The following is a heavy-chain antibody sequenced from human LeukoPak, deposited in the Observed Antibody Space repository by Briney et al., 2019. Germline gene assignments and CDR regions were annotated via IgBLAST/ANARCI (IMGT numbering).Heavy chain of an antibody. CDR3: ARSGGYSYGYYYGMDV. J-gene: IGHJ6*04. D-gene: IGHD5-18*01. CDR2: IYYSGST. CDR1: GGCISSYY. V-gene: IGHV4-59*01. Sequence: SETLSLTCTVSGGCISSYYWSWIRQPPGKGLEWIGYIYYSGSTNYNPSLKSRVTISVDTSKNQFSLKLSSVTAADTAVYYCARSGGYSYGYYYGMDVWGKGTTVTVSS.